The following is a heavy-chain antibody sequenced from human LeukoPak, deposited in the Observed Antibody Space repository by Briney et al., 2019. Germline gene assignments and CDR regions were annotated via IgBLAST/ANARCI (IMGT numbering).Heavy chain of an antibody. CDR1: GFTFSSYA. CDR2: IYSDGST. D-gene: IGHD3-10*01. Sequence: GGSLRLSCAASGFTFSSYAMSWVRQAPGKGLEWVSVIYSDGSTYYADSVKGRFTISRDNSKNTLYLQMHSLRAEDTSVYYCARDLYFGELLGGVDPWGQGTLVTVSS. J-gene: IGHJ5*02. CDR3: ARDLYFGELLGGVDP. V-gene: IGHV3-66*01.